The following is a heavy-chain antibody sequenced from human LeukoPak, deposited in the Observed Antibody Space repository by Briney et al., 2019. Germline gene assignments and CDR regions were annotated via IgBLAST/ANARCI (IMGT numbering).Heavy chain of an antibody. Sequence: ASVKVSCKVSGYTLTELSMHWVRQAPGKGLEWMGGFDPEDGETIYAQKFQGRVTMTEDTSTDTAYMELSSLRPEDTAVYYCATGYSSGWPTDAFDIWGQGTMVTVSS. CDR3: ATGYSSGWPTDAFDI. CDR1: GYTLTELS. V-gene: IGHV1-24*01. D-gene: IGHD6-19*01. J-gene: IGHJ3*02. CDR2: FDPEDGET.